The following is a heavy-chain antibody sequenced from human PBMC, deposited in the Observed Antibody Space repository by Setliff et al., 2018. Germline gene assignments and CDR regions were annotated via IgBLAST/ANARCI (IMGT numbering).Heavy chain of an antibody. CDR1: GGSIINSYY. V-gene: IGHV4-59*01. CDR2: IFYSGSS. J-gene: IGHJ4*02. CDR3: ARLPRTVTHFDY. Sequence: PSETLSLTCTVSGGSIINSYYWSWIRQPPGKGLEWIGYIFYSGSSNYNPSLQSRVSISVDTSKNQLSLKLDSLTAADTAVYFCARLPRTVTHFDYWGQGALVTVSS. D-gene: IGHD4-17*01.